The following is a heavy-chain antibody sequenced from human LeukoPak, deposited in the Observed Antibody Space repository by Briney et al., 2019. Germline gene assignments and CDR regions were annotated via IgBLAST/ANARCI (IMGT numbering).Heavy chain of an antibody. Sequence: GGSLRLSCAASGFTFSSYAMSWVRQAPGKGLEWVSAISGSGGSTYYADSMKGRFTISRDNSKSTLFLQMNSLRAEDTAIYYCATYRQVLLPFESWGQGTLVTVSS. CDR3: ATYRQVLLPFES. J-gene: IGHJ4*02. D-gene: IGHD5-18*01. V-gene: IGHV3-23*01. CDR2: ISGSGGST. CDR1: GFTFSSYA.